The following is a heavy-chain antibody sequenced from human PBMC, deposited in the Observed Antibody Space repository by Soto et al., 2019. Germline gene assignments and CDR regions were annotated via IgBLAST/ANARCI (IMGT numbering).Heavy chain of an antibody. V-gene: IGHV3-30*03. CDR2: ISYDGSNK. Sequence: QVQLVESGGGVVQPGRSLRLSCAASGFTFSSYGMHWVRQAPGKGLEWVAVISYDGSNKYYADSVKGRFTISRDNSKNTLYLKMNSLRAEDRAVYYWPTLDTDGDSGCDYWGQGTLVTVSS. CDR3: PTLDTDGDSGCDY. CDR1: GFTFSSYG. J-gene: IGHJ4*02. D-gene: IGHD4-17*01.